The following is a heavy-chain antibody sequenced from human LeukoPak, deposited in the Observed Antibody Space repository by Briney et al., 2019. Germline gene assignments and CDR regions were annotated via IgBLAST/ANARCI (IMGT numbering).Heavy chain of an antibody. D-gene: IGHD3-10*01. Sequence: GGSLRLSCTTSGFPFRNYSMNWVRQAPGRGLQWVSAISASGRTTKYADPVKGRFTISRDNSRNTLYLHIDSLRPDDAALYFCAKDDAGFGEDFDSWGQGTLVIVSS. CDR2: ISASGRTT. CDR1: GFPFRNYS. V-gene: IGHV3-23*01. CDR3: AKDDAGFGEDFDS. J-gene: IGHJ4*02.